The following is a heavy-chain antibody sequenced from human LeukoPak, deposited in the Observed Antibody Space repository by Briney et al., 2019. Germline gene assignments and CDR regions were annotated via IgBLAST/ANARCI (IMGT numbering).Heavy chain of an antibody. V-gene: IGHV2-70*11. CDR2: IDWDDDE. CDR3: ARIQTGGYHFDH. D-gene: IGHD7-27*01. J-gene: IGHJ4*02. CDR1: GFSLTTTRMC. Sequence: SGPALVKPTQTLTLTCTFSGFSLTTTRMCVSWIRQPPGKALEWLARIDWDDDEHYSPSLKTRLTLSKDTSKNQVVLTMTDMDPMDTATYYCARIQTGGYHFDHWGQGTLVSVSS.